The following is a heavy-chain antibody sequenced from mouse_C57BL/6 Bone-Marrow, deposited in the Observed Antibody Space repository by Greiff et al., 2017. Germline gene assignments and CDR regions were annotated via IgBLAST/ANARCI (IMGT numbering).Heavy chain of an antibody. CDR1: GIDFSRYW. D-gene: IGHD1-1*01. CDR2: INPDSSTI. CDR3: ARELITTVHYAMDY. J-gene: IGHJ4*01. V-gene: IGHV4-1*01. Sequence: VEPGGSLKLSCAASGIDFSRYWMSWVRRAPGKGLEWIGEINPDSSTINYAPSLKDKFIISRDNAKNTLYLQMSKVRSEDTALYYCARELITTVHYAMDYWGQGTSVTVSS.